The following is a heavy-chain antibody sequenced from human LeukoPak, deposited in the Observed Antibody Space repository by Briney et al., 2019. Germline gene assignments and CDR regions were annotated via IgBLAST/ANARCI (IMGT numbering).Heavy chain of an antibody. J-gene: IGHJ4*02. V-gene: IGHV4-59*01. D-gene: IGHD1-26*01. CDR1: GGSISSYY. CDR3: ARALSGSYEEADY. Sequence: PSETLSLTCTVSGGSISSYYRSWIRQPPGKGLEWIGYIYYSGSTNYNPSLKSRVTISVDTSKNQFSLKLSSVTAADTAVYYCARALSGSYEEADYWGQGTLVTVSS. CDR2: IYYSGST.